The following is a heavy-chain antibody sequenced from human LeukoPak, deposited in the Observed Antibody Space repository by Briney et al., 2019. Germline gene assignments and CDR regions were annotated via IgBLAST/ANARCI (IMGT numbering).Heavy chain of an antibody. CDR1: GFSFSSYS. V-gene: IGHV3-48*01. D-gene: IGHD3-10*01. Sequence: GGPLRLSCAASGFSFSSYSMNWVRQAPAKGLQWVSYIRRRSSTIYYADSVKGRFTLSRDNAKDSLYLQMNRLSGEGTAVDYCARARSHYYGSGSGFYFDYWGQGTLVTVSS. CDR2: IRRRSSTI. J-gene: IGHJ4*02. CDR3: ARARSHYYGSGSGFYFDY.